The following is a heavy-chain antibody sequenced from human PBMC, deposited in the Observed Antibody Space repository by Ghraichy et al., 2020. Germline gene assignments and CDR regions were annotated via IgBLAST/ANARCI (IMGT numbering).Heavy chain of an antibody. CDR2: ISGSGGST. V-gene: IGHV3-23*01. CDR1: GFTFSSYA. D-gene: IGHD3-3*01. CDR3: AKDRQRVLRFLDNVWYYYGMDV. J-gene: IGHJ6*02. Sequence: GGSLRLSCAASGFTFSSYAMSWVRQAPGKGLEWVSAISGSGGSTYYADSVKGRFTISRDNSKNTLYLQMNSLRAEDTAVYYCAKDRQRVLRFLDNVWYYYGMDVWGQGTTVTVSS.